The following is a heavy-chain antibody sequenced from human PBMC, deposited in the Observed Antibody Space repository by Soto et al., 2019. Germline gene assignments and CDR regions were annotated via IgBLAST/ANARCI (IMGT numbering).Heavy chain of an antibody. CDR3: AREFDIVTRYYFDY. D-gene: IGHD3-9*01. Sequence: SETLSLTCTVSGGSISSGDYYWSWIRQPPGKGLECIGYIYYSGSTYYNPSLKSRVTISVDTSKNQFSLKLSSVTAADTAVYYCAREFDIVTRYYFDYWGQGTLVTVSS. CDR1: GGSISSGDYY. CDR2: IYYSGST. V-gene: IGHV4-30-4*01. J-gene: IGHJ4*02.